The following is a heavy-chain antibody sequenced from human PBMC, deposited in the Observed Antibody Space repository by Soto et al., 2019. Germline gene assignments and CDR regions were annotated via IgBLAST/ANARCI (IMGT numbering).Heavy chain of an antibody. CDR2: ISSSSSTI. V-gene: IGHV3-48*01. J-gene: IGHJ4*02. CDR3: ARDLNLASFDY. Sequence: GGSLSLSCAASGFTFSSYSMNWVRQAPGKGLEWVSYISSSSSTIYYADSVKGRFTISRDNAKNSLYLQMNSLRAEDTAVYYCARDLNLASFDYWGQGTLVTVSS. CDR1: GFTFSSYS.